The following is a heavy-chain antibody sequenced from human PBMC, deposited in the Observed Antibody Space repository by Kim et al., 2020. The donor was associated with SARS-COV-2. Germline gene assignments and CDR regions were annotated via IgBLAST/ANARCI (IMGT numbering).Heavy chain of an antibody. D-gene: IGHD6-19*01. J-gene: IGHJ4*02. CDR2: IGSSSSYI. CDR3: ARDQVASSEFFDY. V-gene: IGHV3-21*01. Sequence: GGSLRLSCAASGFTFSSYSMNWVRQAPGKGLEWVSSIGSSSSYIYYADSVKGRFTVSRDNAKNSLYLQMNSLSAADKAVYYCARDQVASSEFFDYWGQG. CDR1: GFTFSSYS.